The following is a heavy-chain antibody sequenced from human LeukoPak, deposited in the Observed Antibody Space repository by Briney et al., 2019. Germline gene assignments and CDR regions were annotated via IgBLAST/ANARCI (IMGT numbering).Heavy chain of an antibody. Sequence: SETLSLTCTVSGGTVSSGSYYWSWIRQPPGKGLGWIGYIYYSGSTNYSPSLESRVTISVDTSKNQFSLKLSSVTAADTAVYYCARVVVAATKWFDPWGQGTLVTVSS. J-gene: IGHJ5*02. CDR2: IYYSGST. D-gene: IGHD2-15*01. V-gene: IGHV4-61*01. CDR1: GGTVSSGSYY. CDR3: ARVVVAATKWFDP.